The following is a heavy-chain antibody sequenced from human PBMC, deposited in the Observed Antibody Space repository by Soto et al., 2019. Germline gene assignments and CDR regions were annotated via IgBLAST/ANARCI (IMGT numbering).Heavy chain of an antibody. Sequence: QVQLQESGPGLVKPLETLSLTCSVSGGSISDYHWSWIRQPPGKGRRWLGYINFKGITNYNPSFKSRVSLSVDTSRDQVSLKLTSVIAADTAVYFCARDRVTSRGFVGMEVWGRGTMVIVSS. V-gene: IGHV4-59*01. CDR3: ARDRVTSRGFVGMEV. CDR1: GGSISDYH. J-gene: IGHJ6*02. D-gene: IGHD2-21*02. CDR2: INFKGIT.